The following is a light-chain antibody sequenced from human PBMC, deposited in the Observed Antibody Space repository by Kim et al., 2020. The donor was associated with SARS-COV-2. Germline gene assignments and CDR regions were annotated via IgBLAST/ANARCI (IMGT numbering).Light chain of an antibody. CDR2: AAS. CDR3: LQHNVYPLT. J-gene: IGKJ4*01. V-gene: IGKV1-17*03. CDR1: QAIGNY. Sequence: ATVGDSGTSPCRASQAIGNYLVWFQQKPGKGPKRLIYAASTLESGVPSRFSGSGSGTEFTLTISSLQPEDSATYFCLQHNVYPLTFGGGTKVEIK.